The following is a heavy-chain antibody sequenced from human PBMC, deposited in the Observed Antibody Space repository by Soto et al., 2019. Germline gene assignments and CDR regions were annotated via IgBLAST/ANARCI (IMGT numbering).Heavy chain of an antibody. Sequence: GGSLRLSCAASGFTFSSYGMHWVRQAPGKGLEWVAVISYDGSNKYYADSVKGRFTISRDNSKNTLYLQMNSLRAEDTAVYYCAKDLDRGYNNAGGCDYWGQGTLVTVSS. D-gene: IGHD4-4*01. CDR2: ISYDGSNK. J-gene: IGHJ4*02. CDR3: AKDLDRGYNNAGGCDY. V-gene: IGHV3-30*18. CDR1: GFTFSSYG.